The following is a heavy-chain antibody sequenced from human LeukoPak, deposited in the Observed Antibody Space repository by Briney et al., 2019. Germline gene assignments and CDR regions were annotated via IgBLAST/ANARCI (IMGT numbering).Heavy chain of an antibody. J-gene: IGHJ1*01. CDR1: GFTFSDYY. D-gene: IGHD6-19*01. Sequence: GGSLRLSCAASGFTFSDYYMSWIRQAPGKGLEWVSYISTSCSTIYYPDSVKGRFTISSDNVKNSLYLQMSSVGAEDTAVYYCTTPGYSSGWQYFQHWGQGTLVTVSS. CDR2: ISTSCSTI. CDR3: TTPGYSSGWQYFQH. V-gene: IGHV3-11*01.